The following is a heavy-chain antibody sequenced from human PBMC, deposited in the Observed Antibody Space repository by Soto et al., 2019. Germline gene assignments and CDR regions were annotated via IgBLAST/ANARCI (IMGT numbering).Heavy chain of an antibody. CDR3: ARHHENPPGGYYYGMDV. J-gene: IGHJ6*02. Sequence: PSETLSLTCAVYGGSFSGYYWSWIRQPPGKGLEWIGEINHSGSTNYNPSLKSRVTISVDTSKNQFSLKLSSVTAADTAVYYCARHHENPPGGYYYGMDVWGQGTTVTVSS. D-gene: IGHD3-10*01. CDR2: INHSGST. CDR1: GGSFSGYY. V-gene: IGHV4-34*01.